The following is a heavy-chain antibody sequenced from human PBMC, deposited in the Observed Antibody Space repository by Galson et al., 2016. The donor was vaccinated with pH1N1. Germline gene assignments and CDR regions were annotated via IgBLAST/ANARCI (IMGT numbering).Heavy chain of an antibody. J-gene: IGHJ2*01. D-gene: IGHD6-13*01. CDR1: GNTLTDLS. CDR2: FYPEDGET. Sequence: SVKVSCKVSGNTLTDLSIHWVRRAPGKGLEWMGGFYPEDGETLYTQRLPQRFQGRLAVTEDTSTNKAYLQLSSLRPEHTAIYYCAKLSSTSGWYNGWYFDLWGLGTLVTVSS. CDR3: AKLSSTSGWYNGWYFDL. V-gene: IGHV1-24*01.